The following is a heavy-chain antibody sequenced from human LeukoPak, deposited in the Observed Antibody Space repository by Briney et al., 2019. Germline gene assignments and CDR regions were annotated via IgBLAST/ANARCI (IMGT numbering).Heavy chain of an antibody. CDR3: ARSAYYDFWSGYYTGWFDP. J-gene: IGHJ5*02. Sequence: SVKVSCKASGGTFSSYAISWVRQAPGQGLEWMGGIIPIFGTANYAQKFQGRVTITADESTSTAYMELSSLRSEDTAVYYCARSAYYDFWSGYYTGWFDPWGQGTLVTVSS. V-gene: IGHV1-69*01. CDR1: GGTFSSYA. D-gene: IGHD3-3*01. CDR2: IIPIFGTA.